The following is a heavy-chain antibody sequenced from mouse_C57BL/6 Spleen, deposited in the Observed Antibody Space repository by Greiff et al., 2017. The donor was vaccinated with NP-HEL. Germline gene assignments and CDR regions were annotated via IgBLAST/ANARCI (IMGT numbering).Heavy chain of an antibody. J-gene: IGHJ3*01. CDR3: ARDLGGSRFAY. Sequence: EVQVVESGGGLVKPGGSLKLSCAASGFTFSSYAMSWVRQTPEKRLEWVATISDGGSYTYYPDNVKGRFTISRDNAKNNLYLQMSHLKSEDTAMYYCARDLGGSRFAYWGQGTLVTVSA. CDR1: GFTFSSYA. CDR2: ISDGGSYT. D-gene: IGHD1-1*01. V-gene: IGHV5-4*01.